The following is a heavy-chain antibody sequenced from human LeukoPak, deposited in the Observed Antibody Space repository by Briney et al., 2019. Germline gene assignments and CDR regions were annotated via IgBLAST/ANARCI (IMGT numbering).Heavy chain of an antibody. D-gene: IGHD1-26*01. J-gene: IGHJ4*02. V-gene: IGHV3-48*02. CDR3: ARNPAGIGDY. Sequence: GGTLRLSCAASGFTFTTYNMNWVRKAPGKGLERVSFISSDSKIIYYADSVKGRFTVSRDNAKNSLYLQMNSLTDEDTAVYYCARNPAGIGDYWGQGTLVTVSS. CDR1: GFTFTTYN. CDR2: ISSDSKII.